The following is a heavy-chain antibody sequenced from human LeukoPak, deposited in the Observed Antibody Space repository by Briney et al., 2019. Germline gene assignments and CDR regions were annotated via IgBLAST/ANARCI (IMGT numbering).Heavy chain of an antibody. Sequence: SETLSLTCTVSGDSISSYYWSWLRQPPGKGLEWIGYISSSGSTSYTPSLKSRVTVSVDTSKNQFSLKLSSVTAADTAVYYCASQSYDILTGYYIDYWGQGTLVTVSS. V-gene: IGHV4-59*08. J-gene: IGHJ4*02. D-gene: IGHD3-9*01. CDR3: ASQSYDILTGYYIDY. CDR2: ISSSGST. CDR1: GDSISSYY.